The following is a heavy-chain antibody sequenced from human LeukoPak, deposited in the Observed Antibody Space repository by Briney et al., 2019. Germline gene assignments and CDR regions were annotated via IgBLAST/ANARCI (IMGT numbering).Heavy chain of an antibody. CDR2: ISGSNTYI. CDR3: ARGRSGSYGFFDY. Sequence: GGFLRLSWGASGFTFSNYYMNWGRQAPGKGLEWVSSISGSNTYISHADSGKGRFTIARDNVKNSLYLQMNSLRAEDTAVYYCARGRSGSYGFFDYWRLGNLVTVSS. CDR1: GFTFSNYY. J-gene: IGHJ4*02. D-gene: IGHD3-10*01. V-gene: IGHV3-21*01.